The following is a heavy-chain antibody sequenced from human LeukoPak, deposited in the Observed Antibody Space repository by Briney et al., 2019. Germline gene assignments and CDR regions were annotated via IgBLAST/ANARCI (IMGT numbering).Heavy chain of an antibody. D-gene: IGHD2/OR15-2a*01. CDR3: ARDHYRVNYFLYESGWFDP. Sequence: SVKVSCKASGGTFSSYAISWVRQAPGQGLEWMGGIIPIFGTANYAQKFQGRVTITTDESTSTAYMELSSLRSEDTAVYYCARDHYRVNYFLYESGWFDPWGRGTLVTVSS. CDR2: IIPIFGTA. CDR1: GGTFSSYA. V-gene: IGHV1-69*05. J-gene: IGHJ5*02.